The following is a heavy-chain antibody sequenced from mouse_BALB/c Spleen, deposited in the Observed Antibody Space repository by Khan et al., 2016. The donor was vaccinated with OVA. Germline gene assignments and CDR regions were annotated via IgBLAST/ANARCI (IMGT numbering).Heavy chain of an antibody. CDR1: GYSITSDYA. Sequence: EVQLVESGPGLVKPSQSLSLTCTVTGYSITSDYAWNWIRQFPGNNLEWMGFISYSGNTKYNPSPKSRFSITRDTSKNQFFLQLNSVTTEDTATYYCARVYGGDFDYWGQGTSLTVSS. V-gene: IGHV3-2*02. D-gene: IGHD1-1*01. CDR3: ARVYGGDFDY. CDR2: ISYSGNT. J-gene: IGHJ2*02.